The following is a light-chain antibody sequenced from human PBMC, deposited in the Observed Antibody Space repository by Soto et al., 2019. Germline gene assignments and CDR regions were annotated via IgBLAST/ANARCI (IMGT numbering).Light chain of an antibody. Sequence: DIQMTQSPSSLSASVGDRVTITCRASQGISSYLAWYQQKPGKVPKLLIYGASTLHSGVPSRFGGSGSGTDFTLTISSLQPEDVATYYCQRYNSVPNTFGPGTKVDIK. CDR1: QGISSY. V-gene: IGKV1-27*01. CDR3: QRYNSVPNT. CDR2: GAS. J-gene: IGKJ3*01.